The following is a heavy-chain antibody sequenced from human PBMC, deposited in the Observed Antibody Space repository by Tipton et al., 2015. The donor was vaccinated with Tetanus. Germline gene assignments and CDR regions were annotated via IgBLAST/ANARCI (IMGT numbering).Heavy chain of an antibody. D-gene: IGHD2-15*01. CDR3: ARDRGGYCSGGSCYVDAFDI. Sequence: QLVQSGAEVKKPGASVKGSCKASGYTFTSYYMHWVRQAPGQGLEWMGIINPSGGSTSYAQKFQGRVTMTRDTSTSTVYMELSSLRSEDTAVYYCARDRGGYCSGGSCYVDAFDIWGQGTMVTVPS. V-gene: IGHV1-46*01. J-gene: IGHJ3*02. CDR1: GYTFTSYY. CDR2: INPSGGST.